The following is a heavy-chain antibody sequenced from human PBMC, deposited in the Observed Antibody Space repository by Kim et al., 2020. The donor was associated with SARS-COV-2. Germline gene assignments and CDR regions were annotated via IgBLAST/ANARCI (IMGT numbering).Heavy chain of an antibody. CDR2: IWYDGSNK. Sequence: GGSLRLSCAASGFTFSSYGMHWVRQAPGKGLEWVAVIWYDGSNKYYADSVKGRFTISRDNSKNTLYLQMNSLRAEDTAVYYCAREMATHPKTGYYGDAFDIWGQGTMVTVSS. J-gene: IGHJ3*02. CDR3: AREMATHPKTGYYGDAFDI. CDR1: GFTFSSYG. D-gene: IGHD3-9*01. V-gene: IGHV3-33*01.